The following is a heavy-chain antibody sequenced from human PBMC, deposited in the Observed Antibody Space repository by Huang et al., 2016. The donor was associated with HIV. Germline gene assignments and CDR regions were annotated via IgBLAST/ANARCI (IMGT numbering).Heavy chain of an antibody. Sequence: LQLQESGPGLVKSSETLSLICTVSGGSIRSRSYYWGWIRQPPGKGPEWSGSIYYSGNTYYNPPLKSRVTISVDTSKNQFSLKVNSVTAADTAVYYCARHGRVAGHYYNNMDVWGRGTTVTVSS. CDR2: IYYSGNT. CDR3: ARHGRVAGHYYNNMDV. D-gene: IGHD6-19*01. V-gene: IGHV4-39*01. CDR1: GGSIRSRSYY. J-gene: IGHJ6*02.